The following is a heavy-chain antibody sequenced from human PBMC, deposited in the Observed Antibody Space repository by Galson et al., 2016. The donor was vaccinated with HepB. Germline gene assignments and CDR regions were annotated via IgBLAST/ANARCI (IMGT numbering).Heavy chain of an antibody. V-gene: IGHV1-69*06. Sequence: SVKVSCKASGGTFSNFAISWLRQAPGQGLEWMGGVIPLFGATNYAQKFQGRVTITADKSTTTVYMDLSSLRSEDTAAYYCAREMHVAAAAAFDFWGRGTLVTVSS. D-gene: IGHD6-13*01. J-gene: IGHJ4*02. CDR3: AREMHVAAAAAFDF. CDR1: GGTFSNFA. CDR2: VIPLFGAT.